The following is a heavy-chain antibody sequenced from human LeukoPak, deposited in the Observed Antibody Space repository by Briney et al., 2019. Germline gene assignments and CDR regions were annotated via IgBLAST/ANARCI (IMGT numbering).Heavy chain of an antibody. CDR2: INPNSGGT. D-gene: IGHD1-26*01. CDR1: GYTFTDCY. CDR3: ARGSGSYPYYFDY. V-gene: IGHV1-2*02. J-gene: IGHJ4*02. Sequence: ASVKVSCKASGYTFTDCYIHWVRQAPGQGLEWMGWINPNSGGTNYVQKFQGRVTMTRDTSISTAYMELSRLRSDDTAVYYCARGSGSYPYYFDYWGQATLVTVSS.